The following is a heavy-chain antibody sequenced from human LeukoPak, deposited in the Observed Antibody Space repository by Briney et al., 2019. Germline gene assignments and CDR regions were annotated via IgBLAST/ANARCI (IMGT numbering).Heavy chain of an antibody. CDR1: GGSIGAYY. D-gene: IGHD3-16*01. V-gene: IGHV4-59*13. CDR3: ARGVLTFGGDNRFDP. J-gene: IGHJ5*02. CDR2: IFYSGTT. Sequence: SETLSLTCTVSGGSIGAYYWNWIWQPPGKGLEWIGYIFYSGTTKYNPSLKSRVSMTVDTSENQFSLRLSSLTAADTAVYYCARGVLTFGGDNRFDPWGQGTLVTVSS.